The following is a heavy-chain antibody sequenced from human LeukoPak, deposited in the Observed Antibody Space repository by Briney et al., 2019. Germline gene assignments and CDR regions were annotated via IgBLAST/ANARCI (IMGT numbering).Heavy chain of an antibody. V-gene: IGHV4-59*08. Sequence: SETLSLTCTVSGGSISSYYWSWIRQPPGKGLEWIGFIFYSGTTNYNPSLKSRVTISVDTSKNQFSLKLSSVTAADTAVYYCARHRYYYDSSGYQDAFDIWGQGTMVTVSS. CDR1: GGSISSYY. CDR3: ARHRYYYDSSGYQDAFDI. CDR2: IFYSGTT. D-gene: IGHD3-22*01. J-gene: IGHJ3*02.